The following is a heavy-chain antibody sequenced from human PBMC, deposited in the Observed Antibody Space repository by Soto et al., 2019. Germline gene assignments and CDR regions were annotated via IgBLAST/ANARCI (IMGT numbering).Heavy chain of an antibody. CDR2: MNPGSGDT. CDR1: GYSFTNND. Sequence: ASVKVSCKASGYSFTNNDVSWVRQATGQGLEWMGWMNPGSGDTGYAQKFQGRVTMTRDTSRSTVYMELRSLRSDDTAIYYCARSSGGNFGIIIEGSNWFDPWGQGTLVTVSS. J-gene: IGHJ5*02. CDR3: ARSSGGNFGIIIEGSNWFDP. D-gene: IGHD3-3*01. V-gene: IGHV1-8*01.